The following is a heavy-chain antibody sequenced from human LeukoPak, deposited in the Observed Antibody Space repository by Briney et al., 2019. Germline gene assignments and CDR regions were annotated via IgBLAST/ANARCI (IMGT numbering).Heavy chain of an antibody. CDR3: AREDRIAAAFH. Sequence: GGSLRLSCAASGFTLSSYEMSWVRQAPGKGLEWVSYISSSGSTIYYADSVKGRFTISRDNAKNSLYLQMNSLRAEDTAVYYCAREDRIAAAFHWGQGTLVTVSS. CDR2: ISSSGSTI. J-gene: IGHJ4*02. D-gene: IGHD6-13*01. CDR1: GFTLSSYE. V-gene: IGHV3-48*03.